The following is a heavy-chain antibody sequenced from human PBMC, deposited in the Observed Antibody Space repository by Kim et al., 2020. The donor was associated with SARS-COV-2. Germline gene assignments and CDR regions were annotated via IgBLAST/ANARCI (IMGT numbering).Heavy chain of an antibody. CDR3: ATDGIPAAIFYYYGMDV. Sequence: FQGRVTITADESTSTAYMELSSLRSEDTAVYYCATDGIPAAIFYYYGMDVWGQGTTVTVSS. D-gene: IGHD2-2*01. J-gene: IGHJ6*02. V-gene: IGHV1-69*01.